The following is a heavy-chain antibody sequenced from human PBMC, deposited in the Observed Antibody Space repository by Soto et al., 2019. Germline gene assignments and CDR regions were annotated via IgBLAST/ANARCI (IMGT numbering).Heavy chain of an antibody. Sequence: PSETLSLTCTVSGGSISSSNYYWVWIHQPPGKGLEWIGSIYYSGGTYYNPSLKSRVTISVDTSKNQFSLKLSSVTAADTAVYYCARHCCSSYLHYYYGMDVWGQGTTVTVSS. CDR3: ARHCCSSYLHYYYGMDV. V-gene: IGHV4-39*01. J-gene: IGHJ6*02. D-gene: IGHD6-6*01. CDR1: GGSISSSNYY. CDR2: IYYSGGT.